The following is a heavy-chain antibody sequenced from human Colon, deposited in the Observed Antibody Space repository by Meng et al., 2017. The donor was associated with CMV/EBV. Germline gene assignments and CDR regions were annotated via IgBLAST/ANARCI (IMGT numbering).Heavy chain of an antibody. V-gene: IGHV1-18*01. CDR2: ITTYNGDT. CDR1: GYTFSHYG. Sequence: ASVKVSCKTSGYTFSHYGITWVRQAPGQGLEWVGWITTYNGDTNYEQKFQGRVTMTTDTSTSTVYMELRNLRSEDTAVYYCARASRTRRTIFGVVFDYWGQGTLVTVSS. J-gene: IGHJ4*02. D-gene: IGHD3-3*01. CDR3: ARASRTRRTIFGVVFDY.